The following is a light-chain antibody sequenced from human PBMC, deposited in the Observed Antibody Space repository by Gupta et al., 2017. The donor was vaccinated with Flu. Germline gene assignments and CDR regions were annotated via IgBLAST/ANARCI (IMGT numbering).Light chain of an antibody. CDR1: QGISTY. CDR3: QQYNSFPLT. CDR2: AAS. V-gene: IGKV1-16*01. J-gene: IGKJ4*01. Sequence: DIQMTQSPSSLYASVGDRVTITCRASQGISTYLAWFQQKPGRAPKSLIYAASRLQSGVPSTFSSSGSGTDFTLTISRLQPEDFATYYCQQYNSFPLTFGGGTKVEI.